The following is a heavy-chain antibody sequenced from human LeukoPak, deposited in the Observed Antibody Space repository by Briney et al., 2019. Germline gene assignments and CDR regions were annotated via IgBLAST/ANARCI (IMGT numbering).Heavy chain of an antibody. D-gene: IGHD6-13*01. V-gene: IGHV1-2*02. CDR2: INPNSSGT. CDR3: ARDLGDSYSSSWYGESWFDP. Sequence: GASVKVSCKASGYTFTGYYMHWVRQAPGQGLEWMGWINPNSSGTNYAQKFQGRVTMTRDTSISTAYMELSRLRSDDTAVYYCARDLGDSYSSSWYGESWFDPWGQGTLVTVSS. CDR1: GYTFTGYY. J-gene: IGHJ5*02.